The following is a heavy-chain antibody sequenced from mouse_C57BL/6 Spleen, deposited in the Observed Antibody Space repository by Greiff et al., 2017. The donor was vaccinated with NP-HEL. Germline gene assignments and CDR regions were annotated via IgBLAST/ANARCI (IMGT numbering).Heavy chain of an antibody. Sequence: DVHLVESGGGLVKPGGSLKLSCAASGFTFSDYGMHWVRQAPEQGLAWVAYISSGSSTIYSADTVKGRFTISRDNAKKTLFLQMTSLRSEDTAMYYCARNWDVFVDYWGKGTTLTVSS. V-gene: IGHV5-17*01. CDR3: ARNWDVFVDY. D-gene: IGHD4-1*01. CDR2: ISSGSSTI. J-gene: IGHJ2*01. CDR1: GFTFSDYG.